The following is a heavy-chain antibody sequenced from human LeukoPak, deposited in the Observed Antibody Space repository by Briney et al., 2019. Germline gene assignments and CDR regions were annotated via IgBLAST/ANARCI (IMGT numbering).Heavy chain of an antibody. D-gene: IGHD6-6*01. CDR1: GGTFSSYA. V-gene: IGHV1-69*04. CDR2: IIPILGIA. J-gene: IGHJ6*02. Sequence: ASVKVSCKASGGTFSSYAISWVRQAPGQGLEWMGRIIPILGIANYAQKFQGRVTITTDKSSSTAYMELSSLRSEDTAVYYCARDLPGIAARYYGMDVWGQGTTVTVSS. CDR3: ARDLPGIAARYYGMDV.